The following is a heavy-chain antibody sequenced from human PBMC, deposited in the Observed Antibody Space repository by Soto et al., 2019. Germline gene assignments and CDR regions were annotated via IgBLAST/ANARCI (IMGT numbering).Heavy chain of an antibody. Sequence: QVQLVKPGPEIKKPGSSVKLSCKASGGTFSSYVISWGRQAPGHGLACTGGIITIFETAKYGQMFQGRVRITVEETTRTVYMELRSLRTEETAFYICEKAVADYGFWDRSSSTSIRAYGMGVWRQGSPVTVS. D-gene: IGHD3-3*01. CDR1: GGTFSSYV. CDR3: EKAVADYGFWDRSSSTSIRAYGMGV. J-gene: IGHJ6*02. CDR2: IITIFETA. V-gene: IGHV1-69*01.